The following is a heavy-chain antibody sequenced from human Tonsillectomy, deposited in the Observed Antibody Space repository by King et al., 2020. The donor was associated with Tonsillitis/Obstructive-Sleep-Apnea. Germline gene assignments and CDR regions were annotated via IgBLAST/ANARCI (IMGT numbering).Heavy chain of an antibody. D-gene: IGHD3-3*01. J-gene: IGHJ5*02. CDR2: INTNTGNP. CDR1: GYTFNTYA. V-gene: IGHV7-4-1*02. CDR3: ARGGPITIFGVVIKDNWFDP. Sequence: QLVQSGSELKKPGALVKVSCKASGYTFNTYAINWVRQAPGQGLEWMGWINTNTGNPTYAQGFIGRFVFSLDTSVSTAYLQISSLKAEDTAVYYCARGGPITIFGVVIKDNWFDPWGQGTLVTVSS.